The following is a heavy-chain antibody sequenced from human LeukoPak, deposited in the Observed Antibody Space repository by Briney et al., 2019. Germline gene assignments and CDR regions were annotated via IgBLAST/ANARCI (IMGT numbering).Heavy chain of an antibody. Sequence: GGSLRLSCTASGFTFRSYSMNWVRQAPGKGLEWVSFISSTRSLIYYADSVKGRFTISRDNAKNSLYLQMNGLTVEDTAVYFCARGGDAFDVWGQGTMVTVSS. D-gene: IGHD1-26*01. J-gene: IGHJ3*01. V-gene: IGHV3-21*01. CDR1: GFTFRSYS. CDR3: ARGGDAFDV. CDR2: ISSTRSLI.